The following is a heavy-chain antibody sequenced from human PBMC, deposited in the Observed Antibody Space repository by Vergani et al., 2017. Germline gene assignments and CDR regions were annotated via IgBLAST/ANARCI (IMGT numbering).Heavy chain of an antibody. D-gene: IGHD5-24*01. CDR2: ISSSSITI. CDR3: ARDLRDAYNRDYYYGMDV. V-gene: IGHV3-48*02. Sequence: EVQLVESGGGLVQPGGSLRLSCAASGFTFSSFRMNWVRQAPGKGLEWVSYISSSSITIYYADSVKGRFTISRDNAKNSMYLQMNSLRDEDTALYYCARDLRDAYNRDYYYGMDVWGRGTTVTVSS. CDR1: GFTFSSFR. J-gene: IGHJ6*02.